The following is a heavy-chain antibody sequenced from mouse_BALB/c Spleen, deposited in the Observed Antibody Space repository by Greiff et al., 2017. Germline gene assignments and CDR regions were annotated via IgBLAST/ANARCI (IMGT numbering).Heavy chain of an antibody. V-gene: IGHV5-12-2*01. Sequence: EVKLVESGGGLVQPGGSLKLSCAASGFTFSSYTMSWVRQTPEKRLEWVAYISNGGGSTYYPDTVKGRFTISRDNAKNTLYLQMSSLKSEDTAMYYCARRGTRGGVDYWGQGTTLTVSS. J-gene: IGHJ2*01. CDR1: GFTFSSYT. CDR3: ARRGTRGGVDY. CDR2: ISNGGGST.